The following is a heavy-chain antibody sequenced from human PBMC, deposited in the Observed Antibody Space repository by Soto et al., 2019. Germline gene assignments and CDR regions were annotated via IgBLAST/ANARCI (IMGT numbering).Heavy chain of an antibody. J-gene: IGHJ4*02. V-gene: IGHV2-5*01. D-gene: IGHD3-3*01. CDR1: GFSLSTSGVG. Sequence: QITLKESGPTLVKPTQTLTLTCTFSGFSLSTSGVGVGWIRQPPGKALEWLALIYWNDDKRYSPSLKSRLTITKDTSKNQVVLTMTNMDPVHTATYYCAHSRRYDFWSGYYKGVGYYFYYWGQGTLVTVSS. CDR3: AHSRRYDFWSGYYKGVGYYFYY. CDR2: IYWNDDK.